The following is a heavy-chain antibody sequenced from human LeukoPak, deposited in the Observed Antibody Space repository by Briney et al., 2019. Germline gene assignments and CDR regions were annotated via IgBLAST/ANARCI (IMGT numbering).Heavy chain of an antibody. CDR2: VGHSGTT. Sequence: SETLSLTCAVYGGSLNDYLWSWIRQPPGQGLEWIGEVGHSGTTNYNPSLKSRVTISVDTSKNQLSLKLSSVTAADTAVYYCAREGPGSGSYRNWFDPWGQGTLVTVSS. J-gene: IGHJ5*02. CDR3: AREGPGSGSYRNWFDP. D-gene: IGHD1-26*01. V-gene: IGHV4-34*01. CDR1: GGSLNDYL.